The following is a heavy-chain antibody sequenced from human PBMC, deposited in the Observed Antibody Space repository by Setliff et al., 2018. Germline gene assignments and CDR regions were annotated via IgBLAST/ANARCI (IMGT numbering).Heavy chain of an antibody. CDR3: ARGRMRGSCSGPSCTYDPFDI. Sequence: SETLSLSCAAAGFSFSDYYMSWVRQPPGKGLEWIGSIYHSGSSYYNSSLRSRVTISVDTSKNQFSLILRSVTAADTAVYYCARGRMRGSCSGPSCTYDPFDIWGQGTPVTVSS. D-gene: IGHD2-2*01. J-gene: IGHJ3*02. CDR2: IYHSGSS. CDR1: GFSFSDYY. V-gene: IGHV4-34*01.